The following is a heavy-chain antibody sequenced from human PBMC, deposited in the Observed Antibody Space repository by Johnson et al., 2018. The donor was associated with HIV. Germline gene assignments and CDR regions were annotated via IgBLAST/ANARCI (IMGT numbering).Heavy chain of an antibody. D-gene: IGHD2-2*01. V-gene: IGHV3-53*01. J-gene: IGHJ3*02. CDR2: LYSDGRT. CDR1: GFTVSSTY. Sequence: VQLVESGGDLIQPGGSLRLSCAASGFTVSSTYMSWVRQAPGKGLEWLSVLYSDGRTYYADSVKGRFTISRDGSKNTLFLQMNSLRAEYPALYYCARRCSSSSCSHGAFEIWGQGTVVTVSS. CDR3: ARRCSSSSCSHGAFEI.